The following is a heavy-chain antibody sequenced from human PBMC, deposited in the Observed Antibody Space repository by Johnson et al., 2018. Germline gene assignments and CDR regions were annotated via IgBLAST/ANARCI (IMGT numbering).Heavy chain of an antibody. J-gene: IGHJ6*02. CDR2: ISSSSSYI. Sequence: EVQLVESGGGLVQPGGSLRLSCAASGFTFSSYAMNWVRQAPGKGLEWVSSISSSSSYIYYADSVKGRFTISRDNAKNSLYLQMNSLRAEDTAVYYCARERGSITMIVVVPNEDYYYGMDVWGQGTTVTVSS. CDR1: GFTFSSYA. CDR3: ARERGSITMIVVVPNEDYYYGMDV. D-gene: IGHD3-22*01. V-gene: IGHV3-21*01.